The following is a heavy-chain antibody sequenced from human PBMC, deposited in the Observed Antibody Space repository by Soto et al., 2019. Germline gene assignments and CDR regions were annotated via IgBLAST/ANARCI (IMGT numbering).Heavy chain of an antibody. CDR2: VYYSGST. CDR1: GGSIRSTSYY. V-gene: IGHV4-39*02. D-gene: IGHD2-2*01. CDR3: ARCTGSCSVTSCYFSFDH. J-gene: IGHJ5*02. Sequence: PSETLSLTCSVSGGSIRSTSYYWGWIRQPPGKGLEWLATVYYSGSTYYNPSLRSRLTLAVDTSKNHFSLKVNSVTAADTAVYYCARCTGSCSVTSCYFSFDHWGQGTLVTVSS.